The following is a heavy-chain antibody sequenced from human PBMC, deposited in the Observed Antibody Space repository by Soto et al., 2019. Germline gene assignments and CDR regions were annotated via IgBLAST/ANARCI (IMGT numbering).Heavy chain of an antibody. CDR2: FYHSGNS. J-gene: IGHJ6*02. V-gene: IGHV4-59*01. CDR1: GGSIRSYY. Sequence: SEALSLTCSVSGGSIRSYYWSWIRQSPEKGLEWIGYFYHSGNSNYNPSLKSRVTISVDTSKNQLSLSLRSVTAADTAVYFCARISSVDPYGYVNGGLDVWGQGTTVTVSS. D-gene: IGHD5-18*01. CDR3: ARISSVDPYGYVNGGLDV.